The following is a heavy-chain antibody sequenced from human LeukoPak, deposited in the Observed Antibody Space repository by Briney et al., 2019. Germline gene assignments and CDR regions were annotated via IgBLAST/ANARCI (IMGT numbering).Heavy chain of an antibody. V-gene: IGHV4-39*07. J-gene: IGHJ6*02. CDR3: ARVGRSWKIYGMDV. Sequence: PSEILSLTCTVSGGSISSSSYYWGWIRQPPGKGLEWIGSIYYSGSTYYNPSLKSRVTMSVDTSKNQFSLKLSSATAADTAVYYCARVGRSWKIYGMDVWGQGTTVTVSS. CDR1: GGSISSSSYY. CDR2: IYYSGST. D-gene: IGHD6-13*01.